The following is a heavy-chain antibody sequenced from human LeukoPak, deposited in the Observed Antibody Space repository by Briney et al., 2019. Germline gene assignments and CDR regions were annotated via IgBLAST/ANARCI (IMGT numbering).Heavy chain of an antibody. CDR1: GYPFTSYY. CDR3: ARDFGEAWLHPHWYFDL. CDR2: INPSGGST. Sequence: ASVKVSCKASGYPFTSYYMHWVRQAPGQGLEWMGIINPSGGSTSYAQKFQGRVTMTRDTSTSTVYMELSSLRSEDTAVYYCARDFGEAWLHPHWYFDLWGRGTLVTVSS. D-gene: IGHD5-24*01. J-gene: IGHJ2*01. V-gene: IGHV1-46*01.